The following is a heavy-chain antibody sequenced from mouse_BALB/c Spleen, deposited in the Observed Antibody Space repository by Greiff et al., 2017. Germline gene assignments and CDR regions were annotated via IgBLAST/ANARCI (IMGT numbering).Heavy chain of an antibody. CDR1: GFTFSNYW. Sequence: EVKLQESGGGLVQPGGSMKLSCVASGFTFSNYWMNWVRQSPEKGLEWVAEIRLKSNNYATHYAESVKGRFTISRDDSKSSVYLQMNNLRAEDTGIYYCTRSLYGYYAMDYWGQGTSVTVSS. J-gene: IGHJ4*01. CDR2: IRLKSNNYAT. D-gene: IGHD1-2*01. V-gene: IGHV6-6*02. CDR3: TRSLYGYYAMDY.